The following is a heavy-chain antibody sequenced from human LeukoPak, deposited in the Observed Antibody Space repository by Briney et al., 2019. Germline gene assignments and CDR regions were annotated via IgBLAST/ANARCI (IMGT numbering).Heavy chain of an antibody. V-gene: IGHV4-4*02. Sequence: SGTLSLTCAVSGGSISSSNWWSWVRQPPGKGLEWIGEIYHSGSTNYNPSLKSRVTISVDKSKNQFSLKLSSVTAADTAVYYCARVDADSSGFYTFDIWGQGTMVTVSS. CDR3: ARVDADSSGFYTFDI. CDR2: IYHSGST. D-gene: IGHD3-22*01. J-gene: IGHJ3*02. CDR1: GGSISSSNW.